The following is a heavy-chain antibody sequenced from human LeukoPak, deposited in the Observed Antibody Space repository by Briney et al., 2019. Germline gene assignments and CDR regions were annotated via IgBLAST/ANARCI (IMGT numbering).Heavy chain of an antibody. Sequence: GRSLRLSCTASGFTFGDYAMSWVRQAPGKGLEWVSAISGSGGSTYYADSVKGRFTISRDNSKNTLYLQMNSLRAEDTAVYYCAKEDSSGYYSPFDYWGQGTLVTVSS. V-gene: IGHV3-23*01. J-gene: IGHJ4*02. D-gene: IGHD3-22*01. CDR1: GFTFGDYA. CDR3: AKEDSSGYYSPFDY. CDR2: ISGSGGST.